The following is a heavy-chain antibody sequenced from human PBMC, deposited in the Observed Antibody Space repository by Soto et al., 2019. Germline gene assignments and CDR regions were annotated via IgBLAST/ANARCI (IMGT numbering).Heavy chain of an antibody. Sequence: QITLKESGPTLVKPTQTLTLTCTFSGFSLTTSGVGVAWIRQPPGKAVEWLAIIYWDDEKRYSPSLENRLTITRDTSKNQVVLTMTNMDPVDTATYYWAHRRSSSSGFDSWGQGALVTVSS. CDR2: IYWDDEK. J-gene: IGHJ4*02. D-gene: IGHD6-6*01. CDR1: GFSLTTSGVG. V-gene: IGHV2-5*02. CDR3: AHRRSSSSGFDS.